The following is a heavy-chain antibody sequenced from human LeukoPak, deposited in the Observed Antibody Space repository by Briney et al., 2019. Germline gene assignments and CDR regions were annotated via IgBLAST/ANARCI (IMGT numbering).Heavy chain of an antibody. CDR3: ARDYSPSIAADY. J-gene: IGHJ4*02. CDR2: INSDGSST. D-gene: IGHD6-13*01. Sequence: GGSLTLSCAASGFTFSSYWMHWVRQAPGKGLVWFSRINSDGSSTSYADSVKGRFTISRDNAKNTLYLQMNSLRAEDTAVYYCARDYSPSIAADYWGQGTLVTVSS. V-gene: IGHV3-74*01. CDR1: GFTFSSYW.